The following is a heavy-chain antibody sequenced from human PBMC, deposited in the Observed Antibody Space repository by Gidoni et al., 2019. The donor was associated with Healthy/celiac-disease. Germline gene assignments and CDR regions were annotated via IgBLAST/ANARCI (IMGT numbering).Heavy chain of an antibody. J-gene: IGHJ4*02. CDR2: ISGSGGST. Sequence: EVQLLESGGGLVQPGGSLRLSCSASGFPFSSYAMSWVRQAPGKGLEWVSAISGSGGSTYYADSVKGRFTISRDNSKNTLYLQMNSLRAEDTAVYYCAKDAYSSGWYNYWGQGTLVTVSS. CDR3: AKDAYSSGWYNY. D-gene: IGHD6-19*01. V-gene: IGHV3-23*01. CDR1: GFPFSSYA.